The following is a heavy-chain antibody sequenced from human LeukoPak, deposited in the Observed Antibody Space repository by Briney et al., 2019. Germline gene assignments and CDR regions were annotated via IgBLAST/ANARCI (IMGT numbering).Heavy chain of an antibody. V-gene: IGHV1-8*01. CDR2: MNPNSGNT. CDR1: GYTFTNYD. J-gene: IGHJ4*02. Sequence: APVKVSCKASGYTFTNYDINWVRQATGQGLEWVGWMNPNSGNTAYAPKFQGRVTMTRNTSISTAYMELTSLRSEDTAMFYCARAGINSGTLAFWAQGTLVTVSS. CDR3: ARAGINSGTLAF. D-gene: IGHD4-23*01.